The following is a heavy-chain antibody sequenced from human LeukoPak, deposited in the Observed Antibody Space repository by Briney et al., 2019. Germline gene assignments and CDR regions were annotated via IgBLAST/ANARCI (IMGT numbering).Heavy chain of an antibody. CDR1: GYTFTGYY. D-gene: IGHD2-15*01. V-gene: IGHV1-2*02. CDR2: INPNSGGT. J-gene: IGHJ5*02. Sequence: ASVTVSCKASGYTFTGYYLHWVRQAPGQGLEWMGWINPNSGGTNCAQNFQGRVTMTRDTSISTAYMELSRLRSDDTAVYYCARDVGGGSLNWFDPWGQGTLVSVSS. CDR3: ARDVGGGSLNWFDP.